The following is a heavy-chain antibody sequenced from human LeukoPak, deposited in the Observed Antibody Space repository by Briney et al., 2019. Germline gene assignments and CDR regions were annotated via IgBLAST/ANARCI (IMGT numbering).Heavy chain of an antibody. CDR3: AREGGPYCPLDY. CDR1: GGSITSTNY. D-gene: IGHD2-15*01. Sequence: KPSGTLSLTCGVSGGSITSTNYWTWVRQPPGKGLEWIGEVNLHGDTNYNPSLKSRVDISVDKSENHISLQLTAVTAADTAVYYCAREGGPYCPLDYSGQGILVTVSS. V-gene: IGHV4-4*02. J-gene: IGHJ4*02. CDR2: VNLHGDT.